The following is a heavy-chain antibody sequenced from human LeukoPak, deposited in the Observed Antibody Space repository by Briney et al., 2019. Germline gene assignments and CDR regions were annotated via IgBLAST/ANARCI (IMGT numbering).Heavy chain of an antibody. CDR2: INPNSGGT. J-gene: IGHJ4*02. CDR3: ARDDCSSTSCYTLDY. D-gene: IGHD2-2*02. Sequence: ASVKVSCKASGYTFTGYYMHWVRQAPGQGLEWMGWINPNSGGTNYAQKFQGRVTMTRDTSISTAYMELSRLRSDGTAVYYCARDDCSSTSCYTLDYWGQGTLVTVSS. V-gene: IGHV1-2*02. CDR1: GYTFTGYY.